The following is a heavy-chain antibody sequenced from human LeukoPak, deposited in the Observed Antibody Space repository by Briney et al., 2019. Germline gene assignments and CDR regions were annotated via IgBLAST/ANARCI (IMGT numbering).Heavy chain of an antibody. Sequence: KPGGSLRLSCEASGFSFTNTWMSWVRQAPGKGLEWVGRVKSKADDGTTDYAAPVQGRFTISRDDSKNTLSLQMNSLKTEDTAVYYCATEGCSGSYYGDDAFDMWGQGTMVTVSS. CDR2: VKSKADDGTT. V-gene: IGHV3-15*01. J-gene: IGHJ3*02. CDR3: ATEGCSGSYYGDDAFDM. CDR1: GFSFTNTW. D-gene: IGHD3-10*02.